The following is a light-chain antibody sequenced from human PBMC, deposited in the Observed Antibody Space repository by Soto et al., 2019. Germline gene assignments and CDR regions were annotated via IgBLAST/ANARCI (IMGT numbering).Light chain of an antibody. CDR1: SSNIGGNS. CDR3: SSYTTSGTRV. CDR2: DDN. J-gene: IGLJ1*01. V-gene: IGLV1-51*01. Sequence: QSVLTQPPSVSAAPGQKVTISCSGSSSNIGGNSVSWYQQLPGTAPKLLIYDDNKRPSGIPDRFSGSKSGTSATLGITGFQTGDEADYYCSSYTTSGTRVFGTGTKVTVL.